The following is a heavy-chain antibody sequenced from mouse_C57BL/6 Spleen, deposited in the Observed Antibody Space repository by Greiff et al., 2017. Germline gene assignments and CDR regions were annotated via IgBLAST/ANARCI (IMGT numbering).Heavy chain of an antibody. J-gene: IGHJ4*01. CDR2: INPNNGGT. D-gene: IGHD2-4*01. Sequence: EVKLQQSGPELVKPGASVKISCKASGYTFTDYYMNWVKQSHGKSLEWIGDINPNNGGTSYNQQFKGKATLTVDKSSSTAYMELRSLTSEDSAVYYCAPYYYYDGGYYAMDYWGQGTSVTVSS. V-gene: IGHV1-26*01. CDR3: APYYYYDGGYYAMDY. CDR1: GYTFTDYY.